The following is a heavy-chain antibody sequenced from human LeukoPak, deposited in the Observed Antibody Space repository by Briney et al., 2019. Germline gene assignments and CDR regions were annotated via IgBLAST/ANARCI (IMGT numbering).Heavy chain of an antibody. CDR1: GFTFSRYA. CDR3: AKGKDTYHCDSSGHYFGEY. D-gene: IGHD3-22*01. Sequence: GGSLRLSCAASGFTFSRYAMSWVRQAPGKGLEWVSAMNGRGSSTFYADSVKGRFIISRDNSKNTLYLQLNSLRAEDTAVYYCAKGKDTYHCDSSGHYFGEYWGQRTLVTVSS. CDR2: MNGRGSST. J-gene: IGHJ4*02. V-gene: IGHV3-23*01.